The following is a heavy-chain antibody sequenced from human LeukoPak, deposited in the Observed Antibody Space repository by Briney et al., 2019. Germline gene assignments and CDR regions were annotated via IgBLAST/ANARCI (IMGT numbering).Heavy chain of an antibody. D-gene: IGHD2-8*01. J-gene: IGHJ2*01. CDR1: GFSSGGHY. Sequence: PGRSLCPSPAVSGFSSGGHYTGCVRQAPGKGPEWISYISGNGGDIAYADSVKGRFSISRDNAKNSLNLQMNSLRVEDTAVYHCVGYAVWACDQWGRDTLIAVSS. CDR2: ISGNGGDI. CDR3: VGYAVWACDQ. V-gene: IGHV3/OR16-9*01.